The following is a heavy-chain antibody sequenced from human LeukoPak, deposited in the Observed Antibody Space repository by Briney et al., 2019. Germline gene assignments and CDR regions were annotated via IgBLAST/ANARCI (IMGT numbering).Heavy chain of an antibody. CDR2: ISAYNGNT. CDR3: AREQQLGNWFDP. Sequence: ASVKVSCKASGYTFPSYGISWVRKAPGQGLEWMGWISAYNGNTNYAQKLQGRVTMTTDTSTSTAYMELRSLRSDDTAVYYCAREQQLGNWFDPWGQGTLVTVSS. V-gene: IGHV1-18*01. CDR1: GYTFPSYG. D-gene: IGHD6-13*01. J-gene: IGHJ5*02.